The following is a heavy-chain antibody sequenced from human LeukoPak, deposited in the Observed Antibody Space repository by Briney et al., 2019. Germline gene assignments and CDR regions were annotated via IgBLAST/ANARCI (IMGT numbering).Heavy chain of an antibody. CDR1: GFTFSSYA. J-gene: IGHJ4*02. CDR3: ARRHGYSHGFDY. CDR2: ISGSGGST. Sequence: GSLRLSCAASGFTFSSYAMSWVRQAPGKGLEWVSAISGSGGSTYYADSVKGRFTISRDNSKNTLYLQMNSLRAEDTAVYYCARRHGYSHGFDYWGQGTLVTVSS. D-gene: IGHD5-18*01. V-gene: IGHV3-23*01.